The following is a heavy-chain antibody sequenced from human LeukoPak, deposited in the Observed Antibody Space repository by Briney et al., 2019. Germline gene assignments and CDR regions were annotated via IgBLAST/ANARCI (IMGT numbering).Heavy chain of an antibody. D-gene: IGHD3-3*01. J-gene: IGHJ4*02. CDR1: GLTFSSRE. CDR2: ISSSGTTI. Sequence: PGGSLRLSCAASGLTFSSREINWVRQAPGKGLEWVSYISSSGTTIYYADSVKGRFTISRDNAKNSVYLQMNSLRAEDTAVYYCASSFLILDYWGQGTLVIVSS. CDR3: ASSFLILDY. V-gene: IGHV3-48*03.